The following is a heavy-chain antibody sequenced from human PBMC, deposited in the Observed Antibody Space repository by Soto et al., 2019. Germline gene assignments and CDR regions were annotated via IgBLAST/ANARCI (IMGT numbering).Heavy chain of an antibody. Sequence: SETLSLTCTVSGGSISSYYWSWIRQPAGKGLEWIGRIYTSGSTNYNPSLKSRVTMSVDTSKNQFSLKLSSVTAADTAVYYCARGGLVVVGDAFDIWGQGAMVTVSS. J-gene: IGHJ3*02. CDR2: IYTSGST. CDR3: ARGGLVVVGDAFDI. V-gene: IGHV4-4*07. CDR1: GGSISSYY. D-gene: IGHD2-15*01.